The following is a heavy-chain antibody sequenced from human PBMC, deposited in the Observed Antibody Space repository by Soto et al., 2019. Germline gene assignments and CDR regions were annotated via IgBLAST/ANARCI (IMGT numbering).Heavy chain of an antibody. J-gene: IGHJ4*02. CDR2: IYHSGST. D-gene: IGHD3-3*01. CDR1: GSSISSGGYS. V-gene: IGHV4-30-2*01. CDR3: ARGSGWDAFWSCYGQFDY. Sequence: TLSLTCAASGSSISSGGYSWSWIRQPPGKGLEWIGYIYHSGSTYYNPSLKSRVTISVDRSKNQFSLKLSSVTAADTAVYYWARGSGWDAFWSCYGQFDYWGQGTLVTVSS.